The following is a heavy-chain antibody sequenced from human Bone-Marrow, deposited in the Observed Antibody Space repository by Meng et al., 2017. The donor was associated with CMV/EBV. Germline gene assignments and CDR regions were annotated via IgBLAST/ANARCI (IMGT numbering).Heavy chain of an antibody. CDR3: ASDSSGYYFFDS. V-gene: IGHV4-39*01. CDR2: IYYSGST. Sequence: SETLSLTCAVSGGSISSRNYYWGWIRQPPGKGLEWIGSIYYSGSTYYNPSLKSRVTISIDTSKNQFSLKLSSVTAADTAVFYCASDSSGYYFFDSWGQGTRVTGSS. D-gene: IGHD6-19*01. CDR1: GGSISSRNYY. J-gene: IGHJ4*02.